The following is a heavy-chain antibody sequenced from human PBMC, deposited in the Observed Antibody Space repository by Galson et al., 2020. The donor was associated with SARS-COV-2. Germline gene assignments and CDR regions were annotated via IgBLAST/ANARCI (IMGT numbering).Heavy chain of an antibody. CDR3: AQLWGYYPNFDY. CDR1: GFSLSTSGVG. Sequence: SGPTLVKPTQTLTLTCTFSGFSLSTSGVGVGWIRQPPGKALEWLALIYWDDDKRYSPSLKSRLTITKDTSKNQVVLTMTNMDPVDTATYYCAQLWGYYPNFDYWGQGTLVTVSS. J-gene: IGHJ4*02. CDR2: IYWDDDK. V-gene: IGHV2-5*02. D-gene: IGHD2-21*01.